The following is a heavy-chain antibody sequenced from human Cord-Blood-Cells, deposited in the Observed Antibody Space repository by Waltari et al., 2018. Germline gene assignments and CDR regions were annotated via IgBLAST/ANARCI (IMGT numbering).Heavy chain of an antibody. CDR1: GFTFSSYW. Sequence: EVQLVESGGGLVQPGGSLRLSCAASGFTFSSYWMSWVRQAPGKGLEGVANIKQDGSEKYYVDSVKGRFTISRDNAKNSLYLQMNSLRAEDTAVYYCARDKGGRSKPFDYWGQGTLVTVSS. CDR2: IKQDGSEK. CDR3: ARDKGGRSKPFDY. D-gene: IGHD2-15*01. V-gene: IGHV3-7*01. J-gene: IGHJ4*02.